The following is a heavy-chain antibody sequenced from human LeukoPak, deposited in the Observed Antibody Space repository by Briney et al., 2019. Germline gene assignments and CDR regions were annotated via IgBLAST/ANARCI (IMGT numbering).Heavy chain of an antibody. CDR3: ARGGVGASSPWFDP. D-gene: IGHD1-26*01. CDR1: GGTFSSYV. V-gene: IGHV1-69*05. Sequence: ASVKVSCKASGGTFSSYVISWVRQAPGQGLEWMGGIIPIFGTANYAQKFQGRVTITTDESTSTAYMELSSLRSEDTAVYYCARGGVGASSPWFDPWGQGTLVTVSS. CDR2: IIPIFGTA. J-gene: IGHJ5*02.